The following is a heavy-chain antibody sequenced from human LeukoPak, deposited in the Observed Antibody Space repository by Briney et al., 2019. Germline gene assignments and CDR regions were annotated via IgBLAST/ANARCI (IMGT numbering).Heavy chain of an antibody. CDR2: IIASGITT. D-gene: IGHD3-22*01. V-gene: IGHV3-23*01. CDR3: ARDPQPGSGYYGDY. Sequence: GGSLRLSCVASGFTFSNYAMSWVRQAPGKGPEWVSGIIASGITTYYADSVKGRFTISRDNSRNTLYLQMNSLRAEDTAVYYCARDPQPGSGYYGDYWGQGTLVTVSS. CDR1: GFTFSNYA. J-gene: IGHJ4*02.